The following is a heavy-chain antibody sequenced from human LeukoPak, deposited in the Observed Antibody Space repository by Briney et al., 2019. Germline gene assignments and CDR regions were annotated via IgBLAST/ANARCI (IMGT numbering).Heavy chain of an antibody. V-gene: IGHV3-30-3*01. CDR2: ISYDGSNK. CDR1: GFTFSSYA. Sequence: GRSLRLSCAASGFTFSSYAMHWVRQAPGKGLEWVAVISYDGSNKYYADSVKGRFTISRDNSKNTLYLQMNSLRAEDTAVYYCARGDDAFDFWGQGTMVTVSS. J-gene: IGHJ3*01. CDR3: ARGDDAFDF.